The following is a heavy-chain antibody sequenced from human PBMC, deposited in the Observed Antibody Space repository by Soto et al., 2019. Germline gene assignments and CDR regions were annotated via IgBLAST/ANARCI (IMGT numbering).Heavy chain of an antibody. CDR1: DGSFSVYY. Sequence: LSLTCAIYDGSFSVYYWIWIRQSPEEGLEWIGEINHSGSTNYNPSLKSRFTMSVDASKNQFSLKLSSVTAADTAVYYCARDSTRRGACDIWGQGTTVTVSS. D-gene: IGHD4-4*01. V-gene: IGHV4-34*01. CDR3: ARDSTRRGACDI. CDR2: INHSGST. J-gene: IGHJ3*02.